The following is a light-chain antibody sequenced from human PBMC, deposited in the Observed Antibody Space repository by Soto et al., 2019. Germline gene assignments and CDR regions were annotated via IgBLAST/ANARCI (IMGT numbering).Light chain of an antibody. J-gene: IGKJ2*01. V-gene: IGKV1-5*01. Sequence: DIQMTQSPSTLSASVGDRVTITCRASQPITAWLAWYQQKPGKAPNLLIYDASDLQSGVPSRFSGSGSGTEFTRTITGLQRYDFSIYYCQQYNLYPYKFVQGTKLEIK. CDR3: QQYNLYPYK. CDR1: QPITAW. CDR2: DAS.